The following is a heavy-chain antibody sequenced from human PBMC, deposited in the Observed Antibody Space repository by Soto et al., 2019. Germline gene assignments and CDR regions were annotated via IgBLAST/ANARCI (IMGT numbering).Heavy chain of an antibody. J-gene: IGHJ6*03. CDR1: GYTFTSYG. CDR2: ISAYNGNT. CDR3: ARVAPMGVLWFGELSRPGVEESFMDV. Sequence: ASVKVSCKASGYTFTSYGISWVRQAPGQGLEWMGWISAYNGNTNYAQKLQGRVTMTTDTSTSTAYMELRSLRSDDTAGYYCARVAPMGVLWFGELSRPGVEESFMDVWGKGTTVTVSS. D-gene: IGHD3-10*01. V-gene: IGHV1-18*01.